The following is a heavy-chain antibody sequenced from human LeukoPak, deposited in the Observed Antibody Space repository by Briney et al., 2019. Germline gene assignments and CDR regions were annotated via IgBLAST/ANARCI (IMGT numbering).Heavy chain of an antibody. D-gene: IGHD5-24*01. CDR2: IKEDGTET. CDR3: AKEGRSLQTY. CDR1: GFMFSSNW. Sequence: PGGPLRLSCAASGFMFSSNWMSWVRLAPGKGLEWVANIKEDGTETYYVDSVKGRFTISRDNGKKSLYLQMNSLRVEDTAVYYCAKEGRSLQTYWGQGTLVTVSS. J-gene: IGHJ4*02. V-gene: IGHV3-7*03.